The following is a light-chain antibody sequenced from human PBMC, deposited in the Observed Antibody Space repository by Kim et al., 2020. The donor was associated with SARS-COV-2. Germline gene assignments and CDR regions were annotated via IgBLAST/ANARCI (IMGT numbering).Light chain of an antibody. CDR1: QSVTSS. J-gene: IGKJ2*03. CDR3: KQYSDWHRG. V-gene: IGKV3-15*01. Sequence: EVVMTQSPATLSVSPGERATLFCRASQSVTSSLAWYQQRPGQAPRLLILGASTRATGVPARFSGSGSGTEFTLTISSLQSEDFAVYYCKQYSDWHRGFGQGTKLEIK. CDR2: GAS.